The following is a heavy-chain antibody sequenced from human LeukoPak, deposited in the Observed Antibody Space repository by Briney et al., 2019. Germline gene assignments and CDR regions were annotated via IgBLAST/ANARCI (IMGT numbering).Heavy chain of an antibody. J-gene: IGHJ5*02. D-gene: IGHD3-3*01. CDR2: IYTRGSP. V-gene: IGHV4-4*07. Sequence: ASEPLSLTCTVSGGPISSYYWSWIRPPAGKGLEWIGRIYTRGSPHHNPSLKTRVTMSVDASKNQFSLKLSSVTAADTAVYYCAREGYDFWSGYYHSFWFDPWGQGTLVTVSS. CDR1: GGPISSYY. CDR3: AREGYDFWSGYYHSFWFDP.